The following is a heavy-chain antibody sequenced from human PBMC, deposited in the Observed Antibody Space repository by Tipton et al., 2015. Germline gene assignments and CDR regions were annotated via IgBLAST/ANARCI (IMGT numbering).Heavy chain of an antibody. CDR3: ARVGGFSSGWYYFDY. D-gene: IGHD6-19*01. Sequence: LRLSCTVSGGSISSGGYYWSWIRQHPGKGLEWIGYIYYSGRTYYSPPLKSRVTILVDTSKNQFSLKLSSVTAADTAVYYCARVGGFSSGWYYFDYWGQGTLVTVSS. CDR1: GGSISSGGYY. V-gene: IGHV4-31*03. J-gene: IGHJ4*02. CDR2: IYYSGRT.